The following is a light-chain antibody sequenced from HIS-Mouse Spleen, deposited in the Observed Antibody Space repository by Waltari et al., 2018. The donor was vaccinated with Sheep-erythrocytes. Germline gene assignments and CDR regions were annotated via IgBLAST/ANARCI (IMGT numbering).Light chain of an antibody. Sequence: QSVLNQPPSASGTPGQRVTISCSGSSSNIGSNSGYWYQQLPGTAPKLLIYRNNQRPSGVPDRFSGSKSGTSASLAISGLRSEDEADYYCAAWDDSLSGWVFGGGTKLTVL. CDR2: RNN. CDR1: SSNIGSNS. V-gene: IGLV1-47*01. CDR3: AAWDDSLSGWV. J-gene: IGLJ3*02.